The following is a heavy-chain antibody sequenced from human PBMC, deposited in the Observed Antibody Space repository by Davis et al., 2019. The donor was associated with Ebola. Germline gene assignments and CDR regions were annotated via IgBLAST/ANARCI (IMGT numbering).Heavy chain of an antibody. CDR2: ISAYNGNT. J-gene: IGHJ6*02. Sequence: AASVKVSCKASGYTFTSYGISWVRQAPGQGLEWMGWISAYNGNTNYAQKLQGRVTMTRNTSISTAYMELSSLRSEDTAVYYCARVYTIFGGMDVWGQGTTVTVSS. CDR3: ARVYTIFGGMDV. CDR1: GYTFTSYG. D-gene: IGHD3-9*01. V-gene: IGHV1-18*01.